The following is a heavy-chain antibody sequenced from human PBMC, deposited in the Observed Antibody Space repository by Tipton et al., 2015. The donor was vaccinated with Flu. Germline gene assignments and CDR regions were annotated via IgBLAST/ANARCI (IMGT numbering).Heavy chain of an antibody. CDR3: ARATPLMKLSLDY. Sequence: TLSLTCTVSGGSISNYYWSWIRQPPGKGLEWIGYIYYSGYTNYNPSLKSQVTISLDTSKNQFSLRLSSVTAADTAVYYCARATPLMKLSLDYWGQGSLVTVSS. V-gene: IGHV4-59*01. CDR1: GGSISNYY. CDR2: IYYSGYT. J-gene: IGHJ4*02. D-gene: IGHD2-15*01.